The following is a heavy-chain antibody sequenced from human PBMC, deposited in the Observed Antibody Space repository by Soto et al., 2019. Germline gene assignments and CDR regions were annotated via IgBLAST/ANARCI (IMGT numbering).Heavy chain of an antibody. Sequence: QVQLQESGPGLVKPSQTLSLTCTVSGGSISSGDYYWSWIRQPPGKGLEWIGYIYYSGSTYYNPSLKSRITVSVDTSKNQCPLKLSSVTAADTAVYYCARDGGDGYPMDVWGQGTTVTVSS. J-gene: IGHJ6*02. V-gene: IGHV4-30-4*01. CDR1: GGSISSGDYY. CDR3: ARDGGDGYPMDV. CDR2: IYYSGST. D-gene: IGHD5-12*01.